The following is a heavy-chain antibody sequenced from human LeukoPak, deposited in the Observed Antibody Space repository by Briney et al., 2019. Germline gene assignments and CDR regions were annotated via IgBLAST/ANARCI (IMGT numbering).Heavy chain of an antibody. D-gene: IGHD6-6*01. CDR1: GGSISSSTYY. CDR2: VYYRGNT. J-gene: IGHJ4*02. Sequence: SETLSLTCTVSGGSISSSTYYWVWIRQPPGKGLEWIGSVYYRGNTYYNPSLESRLTISVDTSKNQFSLKLSSVTAADTAVYYCARDSATAARSLDYWGQGTLVTVSS. V-gene: IGHV4-39*07. CDR3: ARDSATAARSLDY.